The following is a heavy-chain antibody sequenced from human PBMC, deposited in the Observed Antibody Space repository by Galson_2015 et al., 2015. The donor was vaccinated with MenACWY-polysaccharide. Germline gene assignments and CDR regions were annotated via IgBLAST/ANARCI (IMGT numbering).Heavy chain of an antibody. CDR1: GYTFTSYA. V-gene: IGHV7-4-1*02. CDR2: INTNTGNQ. J-gene: IGHJ4*02. Sequence: SVKVSCKASGYTFTSYAMNWVRQAPGQGLEWMGWINTNTGNQTYEQGFTGRVVFSLDISVSTAYLQISSLKAEDTAVYYCARDPNQKVTTLPPGRFDSAGQRPLVTVSS. CDR3: ARDPNQKVTTLPPGRFDS. D-gene: IGHD4-11*01.